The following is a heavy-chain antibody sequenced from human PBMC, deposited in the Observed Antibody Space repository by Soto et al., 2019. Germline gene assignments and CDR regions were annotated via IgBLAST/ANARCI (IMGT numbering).Heavy chain of an antibody. CDR2: ISYDGNNK. V-gene: IGHV3-30-3*01. CDR3: ARAGCDGGRCYTLVGLRYGMDV. CDR1: GFTFSSYV. D-gene: IGHD2-15*01. J-gene: IGHJ6*02. Sequence: QVQLVESGGGVVQPGRSLRLSCAASGFTFSSYVMHWVRQAPGKGLEWVAVISYDGNNKYYADSVKGRFTISRDNSKNTLALPLNSLSAEDTAVYYCARAGCDGGRCYTLVGLRYGMDVWGQGTTVTVSS.